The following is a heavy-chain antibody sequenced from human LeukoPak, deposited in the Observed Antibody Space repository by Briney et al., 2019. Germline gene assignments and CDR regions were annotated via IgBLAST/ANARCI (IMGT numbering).Heavy chain of an antibody. CDR2: ISSSGSTI. J-gene: IGHJ4*02. Sequence: GRSLRLSCAATGFTFSSYAMHWVRQAPGKGLEWVSYISSSGSTIYYAGSVKGRFTISRDNAKNSLYLQMNSLRAEDTAVYYCARDAEVGYFDSSNFYDYWGQGTLVTVSS. CDR1: GFTFSSYA. CDR3: ARDAEVGYFDSSNFYDY. D-gene: IGHD3-22*01. V-gene: IGHV3-48*03.